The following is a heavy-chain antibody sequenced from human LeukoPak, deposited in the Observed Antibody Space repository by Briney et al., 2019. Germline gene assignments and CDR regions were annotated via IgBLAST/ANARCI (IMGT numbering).Heavy chain of an antibody. Sequence: GGSLRLSCAASGFTFSDYYMSWIRQAPGKGLECISYISSSGSAIYYADSLKGRFTISRDNAKNSLYLQMNSLRAEDTAVYYCARDYYSRFDYWGQGTLVTVSS. CDR3: ARDYYSRFDY. V-gene: IGHV3-11*04. CDR1: GFTFSDYY. CDR2: ISSSGSAI. J-gene: IGHJ4*02. D-gene: IGHD3-22*01.